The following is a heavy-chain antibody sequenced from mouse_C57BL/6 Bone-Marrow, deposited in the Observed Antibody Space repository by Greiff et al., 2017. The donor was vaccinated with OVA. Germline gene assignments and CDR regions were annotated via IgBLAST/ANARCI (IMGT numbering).Heavy chain of an antibody. CDR1: GFTFSDYY. Sequence: EVMLVESGGGLVQPGGSLKLSCAASGFTFSDYYMYWVRQTPEKRLEGVAYISNGGGSTYYPDTVKGRFTISRDNAKNTLYLQMSRLKSEDTAMYYCARRDGYYEAWFAYWGQGTLVTVSA. CDR2: ISNGGGST. D-gene: IGHD2-3*01. J-gene: IGHJ3*01. CDR3: ARRDGYYEAWFAY. V-gene: IGHV5-12*01.